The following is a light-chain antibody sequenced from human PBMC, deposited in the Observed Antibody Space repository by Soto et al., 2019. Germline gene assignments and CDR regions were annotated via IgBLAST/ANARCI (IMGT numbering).Light chain of an antibody. CDR1: RSVSNY. CDR2: DAS. J-gene: IGKJ1*01. Sequence: EIVLTQSPATLSLSPGKSSTLSCSASRSVSNYLAWYQQKPGQAPRLLIYDASSRPTDIPARFSGSGSGTDFTLTISRLEPEDFAVYYCQQYGSSGTFGQGTKVDIK. V-gene: IGKV3-20*01. CDR3: QQYGSSGT.